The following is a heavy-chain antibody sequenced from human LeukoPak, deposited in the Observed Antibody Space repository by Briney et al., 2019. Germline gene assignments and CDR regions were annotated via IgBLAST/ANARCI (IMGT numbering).Heavy chain of an antibody. Sequence: GGSLRLSCAASGFTFSDYYMSWVRQAPGKGLEWVSGISSSGGSTYYADSVKGRFTISRDNSKNTLYLQMNSLRAEDTAVYYCAKEGRFGELLDAFDIWGQGTMVTVSS. D-gene: IGHD3-10*01. CDR1: GFTFSDYY. J-gene: IGHJ3*02. CDR3: AKEGRFGELLDAFDI. CDR2: ISSSGGST. V-gene: IGHV3-23*01.